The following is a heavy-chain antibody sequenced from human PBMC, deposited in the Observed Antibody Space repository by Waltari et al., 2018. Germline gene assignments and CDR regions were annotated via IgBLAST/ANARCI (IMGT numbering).Heavy chain of an antibody. CDR1: GFTFSSYA. J-gene: IGHJ4*02. CDR3: AKGSTYYGSGSPDDY. Sequence: EVQLVESGGGLVQPGGSLRLSCAASGFTFSSYAMSWVRPAPGKGLEWVSAIRGSGGSTYYADSVKGRFTISRDNSKNTLYLQMNSLRAEDTAVYYCAKGSTYYGSGSPDDYWGQGTLVTVSS. V-gene: IGHV3-23*04. D-gene: IGHD3-10*01. CDR2: IRGSGGST.